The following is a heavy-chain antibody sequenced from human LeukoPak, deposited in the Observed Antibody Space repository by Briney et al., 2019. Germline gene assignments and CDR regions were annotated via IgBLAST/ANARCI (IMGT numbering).Heavy chain of an antibody. CDR2: IYYSGST. CDR3: ARTQGRIQLMLY. D-gene: IGHD5-18*01. CDR1: GGSISSGGYY. J-gene: IGHJ4*02. V-gene: IGHV4-31*03. Sequence: SETLSLTCTVSGGSISSGGYYWSWIRQHPGKGLEWIGYIYYSGSTYYNPSLKSRVTISVDTSKNQFSLKLSSVTAADTAVYYCARTQGRIQLMLYWGQGTLVTVSS.